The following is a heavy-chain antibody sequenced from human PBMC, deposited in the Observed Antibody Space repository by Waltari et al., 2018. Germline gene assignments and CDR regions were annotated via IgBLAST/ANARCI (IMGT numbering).Heavy chain of an antibody. CDR2: INSDGSST. Sequence: EVQLVESGGGLVQPGGSLRLSCTASGFTFSSYLNPWVRPAPGKGLGWVSRINSDGSSTIYADSVKGRFTISRDNAKNTLYLQMNSLRAEDTAVYYCAREINWNDGGRFFDSWGQGTLVTVSS. J-gene: IGHJ4*02. D-gene: IGHD1-20*01. CDR1: GFTFSSYL. V-gene: IGHV3-74*01. CDR3: AREINWNDGGRFFDS.